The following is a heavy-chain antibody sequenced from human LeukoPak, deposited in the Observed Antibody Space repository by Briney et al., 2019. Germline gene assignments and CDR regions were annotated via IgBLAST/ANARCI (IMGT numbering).Heavy chain of an antibody. CDR1: GFTFSSYA. D-gene: IGHD3-10*01. CDR3: AKDKGYYCSGSYYYY. CDR2: ISGSGGST. Sequence: GGSLRLSCAASGFTFSSYAMSWVRQAPGKGLEWVSAISGSGGSTYYADSVKGRFTISRDNSKNTLYLQMNSLRAEDTAVYYCAKDKGYYCSGSYYYYWGQGTLVTVSS. V-gene: IGHV3-23*01. J-gene: IGHJ4*02.